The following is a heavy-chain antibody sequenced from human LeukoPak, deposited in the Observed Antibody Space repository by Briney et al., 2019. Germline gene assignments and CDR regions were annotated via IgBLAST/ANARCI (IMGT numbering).Heavy chain of an antibody. CDR2: IYYSGST. D-gene: IGHD3-10*01. CDR1: GGSISSYY. Sequence: PSETLSLTCTVSGGSISSYYWSRIRQPPGKGLEWIGYIYYSGSTNYNPSLKSRVTISVDTSKNQFSLKLTSVTAADTAVYYCARAYYYGSGSYGLDYWGQGTLVTVSS. J-gene: IGHJ4*02. CDR3: ARAYYYGSGSYGLDY. V-gene: IGHV4-59*01.